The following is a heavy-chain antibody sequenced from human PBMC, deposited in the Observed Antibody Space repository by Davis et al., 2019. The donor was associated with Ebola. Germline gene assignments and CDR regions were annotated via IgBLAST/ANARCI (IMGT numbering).Heavy chain of an antibody. CDR1: EFTFSRFW. J-gene: IGHJ4*02. V-gene: IGHV3-7*03. CDR3: AKEIRPNDY. D-gene: IGHD3-16*01. Sequence: GESLKISCAASEFTFSRFWMSWVRQAPGKGLECVANIKEDGSEKYYVDSVKGRFTISRDNAKNSLYLQMNSLRAGDTAVYYCAKEIRPNDYWGQGTLVTVSS. CDR2: IKEDGSEK.